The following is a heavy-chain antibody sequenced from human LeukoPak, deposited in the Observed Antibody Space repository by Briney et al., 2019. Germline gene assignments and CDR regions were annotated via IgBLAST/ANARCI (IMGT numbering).Heavy chain of an antibody. J-gene: IGHJ4*02. CDR1: GFTFSSYA. Sequence: GGSLRLSCAASGFTFSSYAMSWVRQAPGKGLEWVSAISGSGGSTYYADSVKGRFTISRDNSKNTLYLQMNSLRAEDTAVYCCAKDRIVVVVAATLFYRGQGTLVTVSS. CDR2: ISGSGGST. CDR3: AKDRIVVVVAATLFY. V-gene: IGHV3-23*01. D-gene: IGHD2-15*01.